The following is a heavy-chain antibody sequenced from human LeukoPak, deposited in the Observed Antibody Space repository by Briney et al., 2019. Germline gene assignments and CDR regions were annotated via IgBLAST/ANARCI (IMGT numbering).Heavy chain of an antibody. Sequence: PSETLSLICTVSGGSISSYYWSWIRQPPGKGLEWIGYIYYSGNTNYNPSLKSRVAISVDTSKNQFSLKLSSVTAADTAVYYCARVKYYYDSSDQAAFDIWGQGTMVTVSS. CDR1: GGSISSYY. CDR3: ARVKYYYDSSDQAAFDI. V-gene: IGHV4-59*01. D-gene: IGHD3-22*01. CDR2: IYYSGNT. J-gene: IGHJ3*02.